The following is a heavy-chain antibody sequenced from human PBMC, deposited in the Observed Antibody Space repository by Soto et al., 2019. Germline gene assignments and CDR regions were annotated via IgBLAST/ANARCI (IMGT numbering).Heavy chain of an antibody. CDR3: AAAITIFGVVTPYYYYGMDV. CDR2: INHSGST. J-gene: IGHJ6*02. V-gene: IGHV4-34*01. Sequence: SETLSLTCAVYGGSFSVYYWSWIRQPPGKGLEWIGEINHSGSTNYNPSLKSRVTISVDTSKNQFSLKLSSVTAADTAVYYCAAAITIFGVVTPYYYYGMDVWGQGTTVTVSS. D-gene: IGHD3-3*01. CDR1: GGSFSVYY.